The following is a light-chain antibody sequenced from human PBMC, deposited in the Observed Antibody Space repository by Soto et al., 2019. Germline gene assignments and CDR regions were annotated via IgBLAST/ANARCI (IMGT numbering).Light chain of an antibody. J-gene: IGKJ5*01. CDR3: QQYGSSPSPIT. Sequence: EIVLTQSPGTLSLSPGERATLSCRARQSVSSSYLAWYQQKPGQAPRLLIYGASSRATGIPGRFSGSGSGTDFTLTISRLEPEDFAVYYCQQYGSSPSPITFGQGTRLEI. V-gene: IGKV3-20*01. CDR1: QSVSSSY. CDR2: GAS.